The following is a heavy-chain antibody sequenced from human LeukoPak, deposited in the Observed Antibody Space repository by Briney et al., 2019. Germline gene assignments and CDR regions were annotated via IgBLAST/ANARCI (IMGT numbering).Heavy chain of an antibody. CDR1: GFTFSSYV. V-gene: IGHV3-21*01. Sequence: GGSLRLSCAASGFTFSSYVMNWVRQAPGKGLEWVSSISSSSSYIYYADSVKGRFTISRDNAKNSLYLQMNSLRAEDTAVYYCARALHYDYVWGSYRFFDYWGQGTLVTVSS. CDR3: ARALHYDYVWGSYRFFDY. D-gene: IGHD3-16*02. CDR2: ISSSSSYI. J-gene: IGHJ4*02.